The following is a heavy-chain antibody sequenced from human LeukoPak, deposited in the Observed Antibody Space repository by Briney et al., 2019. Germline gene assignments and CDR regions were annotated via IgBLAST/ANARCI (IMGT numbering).Heavy chain of an antibody. CDR3: AKGKDYYDSSGLFDY. CDR1: GFTFSSYG. V-gene: IGHV3-30*02. J-gene: IGHJ4*02. Sequence: GGSLRLSCAASGFTFSSYGMHWVRQAPGKGLEWVAFIRYDGSNKYYADSVKGRFTISRDNSKNTLYLQMNSLRAEDAAVYYCAKGKDYYDSSGLFDYWGQGTLVTVSS. D-gene: IGHD3-22*01. CDR2: IRYDGSNK.